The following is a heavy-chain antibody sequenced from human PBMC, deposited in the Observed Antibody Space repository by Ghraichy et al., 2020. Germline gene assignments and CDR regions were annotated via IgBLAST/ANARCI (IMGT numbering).Heavy chain of an antibody. CDR3: ARRGSSGWLSSLNDAFDI. CDR1: GGSMSSYY. J-gene: IGHJ3*02. D-gene: IGHD6-19*01. CDR2: MSNSGNT. Sequence: SQTLSLTCTVSGGSMSSYYWSWIRQPPGKGLEWIGYMSNSGNTNYNPALKSRVTMSGDSSRNRFSLNLSSMTAADTAVYYCARRGSSGWLSSLNDAFDIWGQGTMVTVSS. V-gene: IGHV4-59*01.